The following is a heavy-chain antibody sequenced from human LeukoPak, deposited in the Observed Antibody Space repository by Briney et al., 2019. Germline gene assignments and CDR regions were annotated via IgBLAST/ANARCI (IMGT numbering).Heavy chain of an antibody. D-gene: IGHD1-1*01. CDR3: ARHTVRNVFIYYFDY. CDR2: IYYSGST. CDR1: GGSISSGDYY. V-gene: IGHV4-30-4*08. J-gene: IGHJ4*02. Sequence: SQTLSLTCTVSGGSISSGDYYWSWIRQPPGKGLEWIGYIYYSGSTYYNPSLKSRVTISVDTSKNQFSLKLSSVTAADTAVYYCARHTVRNVFIYYFDYWGQGALVTASS.